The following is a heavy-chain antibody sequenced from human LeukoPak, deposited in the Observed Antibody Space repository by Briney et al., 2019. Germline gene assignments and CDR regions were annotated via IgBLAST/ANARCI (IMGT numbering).Heavy chain of an antibody. V-gene: IGHV4-39*07. CDR3: ARQTYYYGSGSPPPFDY. CDR1: GGTISSSSYY. Sequence: SETLSLTCTVSGGTISSSSYYWGWIRQPPGKGLEWIGSIYYSGSTYYNPSLKSRVTISVDTSKDQFSLKLSSVTAADTAVYYCARQTYYYGSGSPPPFDYWGQGTLVTASS. J-gene: IGHJ4*02. D-gene: IGHD3-10*01. CDR2: IYYSGST.